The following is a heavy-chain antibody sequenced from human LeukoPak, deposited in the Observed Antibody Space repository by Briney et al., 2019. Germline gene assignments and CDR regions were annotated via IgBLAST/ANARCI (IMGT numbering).Heavy chain of an antibody. V-gene: IGHV3-30*02. CDR1: GFTFRSCG. J-gene: IGHJ6*03. CDR2: IPYDGGNT. D-gene: IGHD3-10*01. Sequence: GGSLRLSCAASGFTFRSCGMHWVRQAPGKGLEWVTFIPYDGGNTWYADSVKGRFTISRDNSKNTLYLQMNSLRVEDTAVYYCAKGVGGSANYYYMDVWGKGTTVTVSS. CDR3: AKGVGGSANYYYMDV.